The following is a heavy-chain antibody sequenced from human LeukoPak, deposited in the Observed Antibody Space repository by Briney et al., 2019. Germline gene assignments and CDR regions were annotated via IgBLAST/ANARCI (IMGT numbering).Heavy chain of an antibody. V-gene: IGHV3-30*02. CDR2: IRYDGSNK. CDR1: GFTFSSNG. J-gene: IGHJ4*02. Sequence: GGSLRLSCAASGFTFSSNGMHWVRQAPGKGLEWVAFIRYDGSNKYYADSVKGRFTISRDNSKNTLYLQMNSLRAEDTAVYYCAIDDGEVSMIVGTLADCGQGRLVTVSS. D-gene: IGHD3-22*01. CDR3: AIDDGEVSMIVGTLAD.